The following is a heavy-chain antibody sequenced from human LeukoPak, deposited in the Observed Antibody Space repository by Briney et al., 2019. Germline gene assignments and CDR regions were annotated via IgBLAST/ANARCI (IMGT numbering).Heavy chain of an antibody. CDR1: GFTFSSYA. J-gene: IGHJ4*02. Sequence: GGSLRLSCAASGFTFSSYAMHWVRQAPGKGLEWVAVISYDVSNKYYADSVKGRFTISRDNSKNTLYLQMNSLRAEDTAVYYCARDRGPGIFGVEGGDYWGQGTLVTVSS. V-gene: IGHV3-30-3*01. CDR3: ARDRGPGIFGVEGGDY. D-gene: IGHD3-3*01. CDR2: ISYDVSNK.